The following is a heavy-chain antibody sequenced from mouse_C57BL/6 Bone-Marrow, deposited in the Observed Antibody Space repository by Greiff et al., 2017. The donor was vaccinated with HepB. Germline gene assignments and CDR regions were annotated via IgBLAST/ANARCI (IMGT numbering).Heavy chain of an antibody. CDR1: GYTFTEYT. V-gene: IGHV1-62-2*01. D-gene: IGHD1-1*01. Sequence: QVQLQQSGAELVKPGASVKLSCKASGYTFTEYTIHWVKQRSGQGLEWIGWFYPGSGSIKYNEKFKDKATLTADKSSSTVYMELSRLTSEDSAVYFCARHEEALLITTAPWFAYWGQGTLVTVSA. CDR2: FYPGSGSI. J-gene: IGHJ3*01. CDR3: ARHEEALLITTAPWFAY.